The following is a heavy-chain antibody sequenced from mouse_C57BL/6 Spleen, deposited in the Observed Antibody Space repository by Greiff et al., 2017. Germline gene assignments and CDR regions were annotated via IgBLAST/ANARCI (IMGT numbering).Heavy chain of an antibody. V-gene: IGHV1-59*01. CDR1: GYTFTSYW. Sequence: QVQLQQPGAELVRPGTSVKLSCKASGYTFTSYWMHWVKQRPGQGLEWIGVIDPSDSYTNYNQKFKGKATLTVDTSSSTAYMQLSSLTSEDSAVYYCARGDRNFDYWGQGTTLTVSS. CDR2: IDPSDSYT. D-gene: IGHD2-14*01. J-gene: IGHJ2*01. CDR3: ARGDRNFDY.